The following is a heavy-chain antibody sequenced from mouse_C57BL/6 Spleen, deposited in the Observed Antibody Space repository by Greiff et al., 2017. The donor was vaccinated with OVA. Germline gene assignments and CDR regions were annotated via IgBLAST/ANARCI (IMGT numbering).Heavy chain of an antibody. V-gene: IGHV1-15*01. D-gene: IGHD2-4*01. J-gene: IGHJ2*01. CDR3: TRFYDYDSY. CDR2: IDPETGGT. CDR1: GYTFTDYE. Sequence: VKLMESGAELVRPGASVTLSCKASGYTFTDYEMHWVKQTPVHGLEWIGAIDPETGGTAYNQKFKGKAILTADKSSSTAYMELRSLTSEDSAVYYCTRFYDYDSYWGQGTTLTVSS.